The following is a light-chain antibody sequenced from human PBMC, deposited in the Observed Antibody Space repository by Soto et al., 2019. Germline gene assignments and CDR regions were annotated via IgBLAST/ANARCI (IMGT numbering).Light chain of an antibody. CDR1: SSDVGAYNH. Sequence: QSALTQPASVSGSPGQSITISCTGTSSDVGAYNHVSWYQHHPGKAPKLMIYDVSSRPSGVSNRFSGSKSGNTASLTISGLRAEDETDYYCCSYTTSTTYVFGTGTKLTVL. J-gene: IGLJ1*01. V-gene: IGLV2-14*03. CDR3: CSYTTSTTYV. CDR2: DVS.